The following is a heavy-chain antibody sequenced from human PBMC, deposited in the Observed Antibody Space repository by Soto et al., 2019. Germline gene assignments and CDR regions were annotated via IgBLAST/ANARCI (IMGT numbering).Heavy chain of an antibody. CDR3: ARHNSGTFAFDY. J-gene: IGHJ4*02. D-gene: IGHD1-26*01. Sequence: GXLRLSCASSGFXFRIYLMTWVRQAPGKGLEWVAHIKQDGSEEYYVDSVKGRFTISRDKGKNSLFLQMNSIRAEDKAVYYCARHNSGTFAFDYWGQGSLVPVSS. CDR2: IKQDGSEE. CDR1: GFXFRIYL. V-gene: IGHV3-7*01.